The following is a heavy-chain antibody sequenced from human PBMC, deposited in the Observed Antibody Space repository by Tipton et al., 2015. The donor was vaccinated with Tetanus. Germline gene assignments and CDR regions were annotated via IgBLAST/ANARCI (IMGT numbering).Heavy chain of an antibody. J-gene: IGHJ4*02. Sequence: QVQLVQSGAEVKKPGSSVKVSCKASGGTLRGYAITWVRQAPGQGLEWMGGLIPIFGTPKYAQKFQGRVTITADQSTNTVYMDVSTLQSEDTAVYFCAKASKMATNWYHFDYWGQGTLVTVSP. V-gene: IGHV1-69*01. D-gene: IGHD5-24*01. CDR2: LIPIFGTP. CDR1: GGTLRGYA. CDR3: AKASKMATNWYHFDY.